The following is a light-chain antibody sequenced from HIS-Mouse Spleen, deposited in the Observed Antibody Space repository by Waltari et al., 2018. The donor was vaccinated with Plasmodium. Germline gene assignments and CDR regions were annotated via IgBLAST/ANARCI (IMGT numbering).Light chain of an antibody. CDR2: DGS. V-gene: IGLV2-11*01. J-gene: IGLJ2*01. CDR1: SSDVGGYNY. CDR3: CSYAGSYTLV. Sequence: QSALTQPRSVSGSPGQSVTISCTGTSSDVGGYNYVSWYQQHPGQAPKLMIYDGSKRPSGVPDRFSGSKSGNTASLTISGLQAEDEADYYCCSYAGSYTLVFGGGTKLTVL.